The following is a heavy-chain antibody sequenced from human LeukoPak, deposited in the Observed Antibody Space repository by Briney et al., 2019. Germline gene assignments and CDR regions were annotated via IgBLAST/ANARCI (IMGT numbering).Heavy chain of an antibody. D-gene: IGHD3-16*01. V-gene: IGHV4-61*09. Sequence: NPSQTLSLTCTVSGGSISSGSYDWYWIRQPAGKGLEWIGHLYTSGSMSYNPSLKSRVTISVDTSKNQFSLKLTSVTAADTAVYYCARGRRSPYYMDVWGKGTTVTVSS. CDR1: GGSISSGSYD. CDR2: LYTSGSM. CDR3: ARGRRSPYYMDV. J-gene: IGHJ6*03.